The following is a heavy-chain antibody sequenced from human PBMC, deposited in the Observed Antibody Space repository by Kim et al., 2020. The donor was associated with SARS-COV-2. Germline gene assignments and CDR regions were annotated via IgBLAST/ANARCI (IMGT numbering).Heavy chain of an antibody. CDR1: GGSFSGYY. Sequence: SETLSLTCAVYGGSFSGYYWSWIRQPPGKGLEWIGEINHSGSTNYNPSLKSRVTISVDTSKNQFSLKLSSVTAADTAVYYCARGFRTITIFGVVIIRRNAFDIWGQGTMVTVSS. V-gene: IGHV4-34*01. CDR3: ARGFRTITIFGVVIIRRNAFDI. J-gene: IGHJ3*02. CDR2: INHSGST. D-gene: IGHD3-3*01.